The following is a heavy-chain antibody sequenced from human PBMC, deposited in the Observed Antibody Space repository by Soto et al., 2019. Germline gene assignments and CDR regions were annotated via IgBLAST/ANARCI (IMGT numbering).Heavy chain of an antibody. CDR2: ISYDGSEK. V-gene: IGHV3-30-3*01. Sequence: QVQLVGSGGGVVQPGRSLRLSCAASGFTFSSYAMHWVRQAPGKGLEWVAVISYDGSEKYYADSVKGRFTISRDNFKGFPDLQKNRLGGWDTALYYCARETDGMDVWGQGTTVIVSS. CDR1: GFTFSSYA. CDR3: ARETDGMDV. J-gene: IGHJ6*02.